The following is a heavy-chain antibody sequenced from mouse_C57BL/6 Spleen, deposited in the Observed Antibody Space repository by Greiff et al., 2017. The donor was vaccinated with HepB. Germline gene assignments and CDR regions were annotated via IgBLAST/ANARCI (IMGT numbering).Heavy chain of an antibody. V-gene: IGHV1-64*01. CDR1: GYTFTSYW. J-gene: IGHJ3*01. CDR3: ASDYYGSSPAWFAY. D-gene: IGHD1-1*01. CDR2: IHPNSGST. Sequence: QVQLQQPGAELVKPGASVKLSCKASGYTFTSYWMHWVKQRPGQGLEWIGMIHPNSGSTNYNEKFKSKATLTVDKSSSTAYMQLSSLTSEDSAVYYSASDYYGSSPAWFAYWGQGTLVTVSA.